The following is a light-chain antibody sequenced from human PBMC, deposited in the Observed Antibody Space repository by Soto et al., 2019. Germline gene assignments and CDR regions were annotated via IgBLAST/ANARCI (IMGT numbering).Light chain of an antibody. CDR2: AAS. CDR3: QQSFNTPWT. J-gene: IGKJ1*01. CDR1: QSISSY. Sequence: DIQMTQSPSSLSASVGDRVTIPCRASQSISSYLHWYQQKAGKAPKLLIYAASSLQSGVPSRFSGSASGTDFTLTISSLQPEDFATYYCQQSFNTPWTFGQGTKVEIK. V-gene: IGKV1-39*01.